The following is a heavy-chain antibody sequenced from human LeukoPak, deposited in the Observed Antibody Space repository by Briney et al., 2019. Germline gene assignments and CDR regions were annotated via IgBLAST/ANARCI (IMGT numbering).Heavy chain of an antibody. Sequence: GGSLRLSCAGSGFTFSNYWMHWVRQVPGKGPVWVSRTNIDGSSTTYADSVKGRFTVSRDNAKNTLYLQMNSLRAEDTAVYYCARGGGSSSWWWNSWFDPWGQGTLVTVSS. V-gene: IGHV3-74*01. CDR2: TNIDGSST. J-gene: IGHJ5*02. CDR1: GFTFSNYW. CDR3: ARGGGSSSWWWNSWFDP. D-gene: IGHD6-13*01.